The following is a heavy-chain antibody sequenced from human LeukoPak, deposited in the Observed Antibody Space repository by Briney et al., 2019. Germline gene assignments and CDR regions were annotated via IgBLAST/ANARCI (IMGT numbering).Heavy chain of an antibody. V-gene: IGHV3-20*04. D-gene: IGHD3-3*01. CDR3: VRSITIFGV. J-gene: IGHJ4*02. CDR1: GFTFDDYG. CDR2: ISQNGGSS. Sequence: PGGSLRLSCAASGFTFDDYGMTWVRQAPGKGIEWVSGISQNGGSSDYADSVKGRFTITRDNAKNSLYLQMKNLRAEDTALYYCVRSITIFGVWGQGTLVTVSS.